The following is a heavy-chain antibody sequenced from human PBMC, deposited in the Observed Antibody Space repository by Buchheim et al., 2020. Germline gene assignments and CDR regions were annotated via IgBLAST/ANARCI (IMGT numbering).Heavy chain of an antibody. CDR2: IWYDGSNK. D-gene: IGHD5-24*01. Sequence: QVQLVESGGGVVQPGRSLRLSCAASGFTFSSYGMHWVRQAPGKGLEWVAVIWYDGSNKYYADSVKGRFTISRDNSKNTLYLQMNSLRAEDTAVYYCARDLGGYNSIRGYGMDVWGQGTT. CDR3: ARDLGGYNSIRGYGMDV. J-gene: IGHJ6*02. CDR1: GFTFSSYG. V-gene: IGHV3-33*01.